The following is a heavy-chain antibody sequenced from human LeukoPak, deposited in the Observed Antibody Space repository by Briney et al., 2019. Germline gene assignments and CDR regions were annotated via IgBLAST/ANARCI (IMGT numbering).Heavy chain of an antibody. V-gene: IGHV3-21*01. J-gene: IGHJ4*02. Sequence: GGSLRLSCAASGFTFSRYNMNWVRQAPGKGLEWVSSISSGSSYIYYADSVKGRFTISRDNAKNSLYLQMNSLRAEDTAVYYCARDLLGWELHYFDYWGQGTLATVSS. CDR2: ISSGSSYI. CDR1: GFTFSRYN. D-gene: IGHD1-26*01. CDR3: ARDLLGWELHYFDY.